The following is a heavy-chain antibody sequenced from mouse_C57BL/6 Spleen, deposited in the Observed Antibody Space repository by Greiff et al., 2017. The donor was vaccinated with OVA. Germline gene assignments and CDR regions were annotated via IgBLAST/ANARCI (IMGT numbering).Heavy chain of an antibody. V-gene: IGHV1-42*01. Sequence: EVQLQQSGPELVKPGASVKISCKASGYSFTGYYMNWVKQSPEKSLEWIGEINPSTGGTTYNQKFKAKATLTVDKSSSTAYMQLKSLTSEDSAVYYCARREPLYFDYWGQGTTLTVSS. CDR3: ARREPLYFDY. CDR2: INPSTGGT. CDR1: GYSFTGYY. J-gene: IGHJ2*01.